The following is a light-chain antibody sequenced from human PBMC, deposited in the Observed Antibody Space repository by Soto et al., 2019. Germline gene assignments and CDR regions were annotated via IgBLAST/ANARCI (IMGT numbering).Light chain of an antibody. Sequence: EIVMTQSPATLSVSPGERATLSCRASQSISSNLAWYQQKPGQAPRLLIYGPSTRATGIPARFSGSGSGTEFTLTISSLQSEDFAAYYCQQYNNWPLTFGGGTKVEI. CDR2: GPS. J-gene: IGKJ4*01. CDR3: QQYNNWPLT. CDR1: QSISSN. V-gene: IGKV3-15*01.